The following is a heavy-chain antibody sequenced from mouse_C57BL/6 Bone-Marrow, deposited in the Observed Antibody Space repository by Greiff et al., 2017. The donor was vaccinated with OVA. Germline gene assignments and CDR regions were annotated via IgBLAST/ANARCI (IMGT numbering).Heavy chain of an antibody. J-gene: IGHJ3*01. CDR1: GYTFTSYW. Sequence: EVQLQQSGTVLARPGASVKMSCKTSGYTFTSYWMHWVKQRPGQGLEWIGAIYPGNSDTSYNQKFKGKAKLTAVTSASTAYMALSSLTNEDSAVYYCTRPLHYYFAYWGQGTLVTVSA. V-gene: IGHV1-5*01. CDR3: TRPLHYYFAY. D-gene: IGHD2-1*01. CDR2: IYPGNSDT.